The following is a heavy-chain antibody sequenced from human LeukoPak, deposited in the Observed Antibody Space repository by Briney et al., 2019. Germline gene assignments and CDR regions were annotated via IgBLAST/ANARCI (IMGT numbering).Heavy chain of an antibody. CDR3: ARSGITMIGLDY. CDR1: GGSISSGGYY. CDR2: IYYSGST. Sequence: SETLSLTCTVSGGSISSGGYYWSWIRQHPGKGLEWIGYIYYSGSTYYNPSLKSRVTISVDTSKNQFSLKLSSVTAADTAVYYCARSGITMIGLDYWGQGTLVTVSS. D-gene: IGHD3-22*01. V-gene: IGHV4-31*03. J-gene: IGHJ4*02.